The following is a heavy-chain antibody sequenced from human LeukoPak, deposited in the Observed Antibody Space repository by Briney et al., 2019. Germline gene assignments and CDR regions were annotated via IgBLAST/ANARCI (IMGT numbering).Heavy chain of an antibody. CDR2: IYYSGST. V-gene: IGHV4-61*01. CDR3: ATVDTAMVSNY. CDR1: GGSISSSSYY. J-gene: IGHJ4*02. D-gene: IGHD5-18*01. Sequence: SETLSLTCTVSGGSISSSSYYWSWIRQPPGKGLEWIGYIYYSGSTNYNPSLKSRVTISVDTSKDQFSLKLSSVTAADTAVYYCATVDTAMVSNYWGQGTLVTVSS.